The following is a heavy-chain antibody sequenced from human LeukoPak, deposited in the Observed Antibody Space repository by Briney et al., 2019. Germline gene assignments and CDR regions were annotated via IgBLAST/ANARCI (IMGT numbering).Heavy chain of an antibody. V-gene: IGHV1-2*02. CDR3: ARDLNIFPTVTTRDWFDP. Sequence: ASVKVSCKASGYTFTGYYMHWVRQAPGQGLEWMGWINPNSGGTNYAQKFQGRVTMTTDTSTTTAYMELRSLRSDDTAVYYCARDLNIFPTVTTRDWFDPWGQGTLVTVSS. J-gene: IGHJ5*02. CDR2: INPNSGGT. D-gene: IGHD4-17*01. CDR1: GYTFTGYY.